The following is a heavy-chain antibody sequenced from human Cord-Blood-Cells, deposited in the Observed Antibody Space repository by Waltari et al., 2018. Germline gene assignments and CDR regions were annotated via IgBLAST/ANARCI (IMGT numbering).Heavy chain of an antibody. CDR1: GFTFSSYS. CDR3: ARGGPYCSGGSCYLDY. D-gene: IGHD2-15*01. Sequence: EVQLVESGGGLVQPGGSLRLSCAASGFTFSSYSMNWVRQAPGKGLEWVSYNSSSSRTIYYADSVKGRFTISRDNAKNSLYLQMNSLRDEDTAVYYCARGGPYCSGGSCYLDYWGQGTLVTVSS. CDR2: NSSSSRTI. V-gene: IGHV3-48*02. J-gene: IGHJ4*02.